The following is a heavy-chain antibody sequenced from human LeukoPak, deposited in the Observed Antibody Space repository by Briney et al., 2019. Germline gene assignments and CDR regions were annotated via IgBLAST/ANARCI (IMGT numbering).Heavy chain of an antibody. D-gene: IGHD2-2*03. V-gene: IGHV3-7*01. J-gene: IGHJ5*02. CDR3: ARAGGYCSSTSCRYNWFDP. Sequence: PGGSLRLSCAASGFTFSSYWMSWVRQAPGKGLEWVANIKQDGSEKYYVDSVKGRFTISRDNAKNSLYLRMNSLRAEDTAVYYCARAGGYCSSTSCRYNWFDPWGQGTLVTVSS. CDR1: GFTFSSYW. CDR2: IKQDGSEK.